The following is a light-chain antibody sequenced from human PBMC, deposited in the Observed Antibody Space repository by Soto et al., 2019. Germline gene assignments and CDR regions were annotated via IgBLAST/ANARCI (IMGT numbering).Light chain of an antibody. J-gene: IGKJ2*01. CDR1: QSIRNY. CDR3: QQTYTSPYT. Sequence: DIQMTQSPSSLSASVGDRVTITCRASQSIRNYVSWYQQKPGKAPKFLIYVASTLQIGVPSRFSGSGSRTDFTLTISSLQPEDFATYYCQQTYTSPYTFGPGTELQIK. CDR2: VAS. V-gene: IGKV1-39*01.